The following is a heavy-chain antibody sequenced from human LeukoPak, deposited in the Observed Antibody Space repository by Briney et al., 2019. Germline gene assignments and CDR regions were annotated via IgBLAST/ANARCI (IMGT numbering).Heavy chain of an antibody. CDR2: ISGSGGST. J-gene: IGHJ4*02. CDR1: GFTFSTYA. CDR3: ARIAAAGEFDY. D-gene: IGHD6-13*01. Sequence: GGSLRLSCAASGFTFSTYAMSWVRQAPGKGLEWVSAISGSGGSTYYADSVKGRFTISTDNSKNTLYLQMHSHRAEDTAVYYCARIAAAGEFDYWGQGTLVTVSS. V-gene: IGHV3-23*01.